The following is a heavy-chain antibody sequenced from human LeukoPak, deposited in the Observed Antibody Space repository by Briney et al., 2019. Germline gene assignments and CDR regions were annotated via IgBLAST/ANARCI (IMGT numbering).Heavy chain of an antibody. CDR2: ISAYNGNT. CDR3: ARDRYSSSSRWFDP. Sequence: GASVKVSCKASGYTFTSYGISWVRQAPGQGLEWMGWISAYNGNTNYAQRLQGRVTMTTDTSTSTAYMELRSLRSDDTAVYYCARDRYSSSSRWFDPWGQGTLVTVSS. CDR1: GYTFTSYG. J-gene: IGHJ5*02. D-gene: IGHD6-6*01. V-gene: IGHV1-18*01.